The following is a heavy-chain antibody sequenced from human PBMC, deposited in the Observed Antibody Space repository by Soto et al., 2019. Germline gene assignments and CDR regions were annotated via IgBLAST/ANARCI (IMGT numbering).Heavy chain of an antibody. CDR1: GGPISSYY. Sequence: SETLSLTCTVSGGPISSYYWSWIRQPPGKGLEWIGYIYHSGSTNYNPSLQSRVTISIDTSKNQFSLMLTSVTAADTAIYYCARLSWDGRSVDSWGLGTPVTVSS. D-gene: IGHD1-26*01. CDR3: ARLSWDGRSVDS. CDR2: IYHSGST. V-gene: IGHV4-59*08. J-gene: IGHJ4*02.